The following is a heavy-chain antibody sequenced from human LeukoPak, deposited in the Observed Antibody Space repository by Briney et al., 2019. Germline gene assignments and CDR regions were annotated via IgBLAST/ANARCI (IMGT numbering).Heavy chain of an antibody. J-gene: IGHJ4*02. D-gene: IGHD3-10*01. V-gene: IGHV4-61*02. CDR2: IYTSGST. CDR3: ARLLFRGPRGGYFDY. CDR1: GGSISSGSYY. Sequence: PSETLSLTCTVSGGSISSGSYYWSWIRQPAGKGLEWIGRIYTSGSTNYNPSLKSRVTISVDASKNQFSLKLSSATAADTAVYYCARLLFRGPRGGYFDYWGQGTLVTVSS.